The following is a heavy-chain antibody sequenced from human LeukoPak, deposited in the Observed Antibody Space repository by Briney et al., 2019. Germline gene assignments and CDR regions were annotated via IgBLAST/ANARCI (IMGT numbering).Heavy chain of an antibody. CDR3: ARGTYQLPQFDY. CDR2: IYSGGST. J-gene: IGHJ4*02. CDR1: GFTVSSNY. Sequence: GGSLRLSCAASGFTVSSNYMSWVRQAPGKGLEWVSVIYSGGSTHYADSVKGRFTISRDNSKNTLYLQMNSLRAEDTAVYYCARGTYQLPQFDYWGQGTLVTVSS. D-gene: IGHD2-2*01. V-gene: IGHV3-53*01.